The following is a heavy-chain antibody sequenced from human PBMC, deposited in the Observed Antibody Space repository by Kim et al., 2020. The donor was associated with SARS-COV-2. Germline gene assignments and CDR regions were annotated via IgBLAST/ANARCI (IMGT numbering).Heavy chain of an antibody. J-gene: IGHJ1*01. V-gene: IGHV1-2*04. CDR2: INPNSGGT. D-gene: IGHD5-18*01. Sequence: ASVKVSCKASGYTFTGYYMHWVRQAPGQGLEWMGWINPNSGGTNYAQKFQGWVTMTRDTSISTAYMELSRLRSDDTAVYYCARAIRGYSYGYGGSEDEYFQHWGQGTLVTVSS. CDR3: ARAIRGYSYGYGGSEDEYFQH. CDR1: GYTFTGYY.